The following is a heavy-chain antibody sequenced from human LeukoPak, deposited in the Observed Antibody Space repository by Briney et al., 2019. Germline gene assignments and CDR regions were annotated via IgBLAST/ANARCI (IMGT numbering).Heavy chain of an antibody. V-gene: IGHV3-11*06. D-gene: IGHD3-22*01. J-gene: IGHJ4*02. Sequence: PGGSLRLSCAASGLTFSDYYMSWIRQAPGKGLEWVSSISSSSSYIYYADSVKGRFTISRDNAKNSLYLQMNSLRAEDTAVYYCARGYLGYSPDYWGQGTLVTVSS. CDR3: ARGYLGYSPDY. CDR2: ISSSSSYI. CDR1: GLTFSDYY.